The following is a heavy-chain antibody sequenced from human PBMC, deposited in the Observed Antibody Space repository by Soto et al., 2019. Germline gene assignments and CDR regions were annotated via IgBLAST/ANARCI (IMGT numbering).Heavy chain of an antibody. CDR3: ARASTTVTTLDY. CDR2: IYHSGST. Sequence: SETLSLTCTVSGGSISSGGYSWSWIRQPPGKGLEWIGYIYHSGSTYYNPSLKSRVTISVDRSKNQFSLKLSSVTAADTAAYYCARASTTVTTLDYWGQGTLVTVS. D-gene: IGHD4-17*01. J-gene: IGHJ4*02. CDR1: GGSISSGGYS. V-gene: IGHV4-30-2*01.